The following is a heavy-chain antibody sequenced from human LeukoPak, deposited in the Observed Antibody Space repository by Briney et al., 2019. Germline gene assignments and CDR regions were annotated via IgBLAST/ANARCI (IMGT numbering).Heavy chain of an antibody. CDR2: IRYDGSNK. V-gene: IGHV3-30*02. D-gene: IGHD2-2*01. CDR3: ANLGLRCSSTSCPRGI. CDR1: GFTFSSYG. J-gene: IGHJ3*02. Sequence: GGSLRLSCAASGFTFSSYGMHWVRQAPGKGLEWVAFIRYDGSNKYYADSVKGRFTISRDNSKNTLYLQMNSLRAEDTAVYYCANLGLRCSSTSCPRGIWGQGTMVTVSS.